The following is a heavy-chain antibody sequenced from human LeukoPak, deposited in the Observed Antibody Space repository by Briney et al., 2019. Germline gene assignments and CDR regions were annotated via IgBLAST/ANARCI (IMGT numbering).Heavy chain of an antibody. Sequence: SETLSLTCAVSGGSISSSNWWSWVRQPPGKGLEWIGEIYHSGSTNYNPSLKSRVTISVDKSKNQFSLKLSSVTAADTAVYYCARLYQLPFSEAFDIWGQGTMVTVSS. CDR1: GGSISSSNW. CDR3: ARLYQLPFSEAFDI. D-gene: IGHD2-2*01. V-gene: IGHV4-4*02. CDR2: IYHSGST. J-gene: IGHJ3*02.